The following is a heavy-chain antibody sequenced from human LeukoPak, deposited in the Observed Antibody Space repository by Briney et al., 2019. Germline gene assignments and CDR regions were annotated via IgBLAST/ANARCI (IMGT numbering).Heavy chain of an antibody. Sequence: PGGSLRLSCAASGFTFSSYSMNWVRQAPGKGLEWVSSISSSSSYIYYADSVKGRFTISRDNAKNLLYLQMNSLRAEDTAVYYCARDRNTDFWSGYYTHYFDYWGQGTLVTVSS. CDR2: ISSSSSYI. CDR1: GFTFSSYS. D-gene: IGHD3-3*01. V-gene: IGHV3-21*01. CDR3: ARDRNTDFWSGYYTHYFDY. J-gene: IGHJ4*02.